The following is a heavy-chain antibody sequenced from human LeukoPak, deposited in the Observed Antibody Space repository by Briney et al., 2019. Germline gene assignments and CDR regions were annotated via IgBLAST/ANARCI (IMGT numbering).Heavy chain of an antibody. V-gene: IGHV4-34*01. J-gene: IGHJ6*02. D-gene: IGHD2-15*01. CDR2: INHSGST. Sequence: SETLSLTCAVYGGSFSGYYWSWIRQPPGKGLEWLGEINHSGSTNYKPSLKSRVTISVDTSKNQFSLKLSSVTAADTAVYYCARGGCSGGSCYVLRRIYYYGMDVWGQGTTVTVSS. CDR1: GGSFSGYY. CDR3: ARGGCSGGSCYVLRRIYYYGMDV.